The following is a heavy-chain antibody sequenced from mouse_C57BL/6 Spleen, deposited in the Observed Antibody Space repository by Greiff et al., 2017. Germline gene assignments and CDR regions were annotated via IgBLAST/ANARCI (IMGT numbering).Heavy chain of an antibody. CDR3: VRDYYGSCYGDLDD. Sequence: EVKLVESGGGLVQPKGSLKLSCAASGFTFNTYAMHWVRQAPGKGLEWVARIRSKSSNYATYYAESVKDRFTISKDDSPSMLYLQMNHLKTEDTAMYYGVRDYYGSCYGDLDDWGTGTAVTVSS. D-gene: IGHD1-1*01. CDR1: GFTFNTYA. CDR2: IRSKSSNYAT. V-gene: IGHV10-3*01. J-gene: IGHJ1*03.